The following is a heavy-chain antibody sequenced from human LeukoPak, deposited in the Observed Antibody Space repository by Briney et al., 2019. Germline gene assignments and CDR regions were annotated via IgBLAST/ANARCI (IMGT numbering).Heavy chain of an antibody. CDR1: GGSISSYY. CDR2: IYTSGST. CDR3: ATYDYSNYYMDV. J-gene: IGHJ6*03. D-gene: IGHD4-11*01. Sequence: SETLSLTCTVSGGSISSYYWSWIRQPAGKGLEWIWRIYTSGSTNYNPSLKSRVTMSVDTSKNQFSLKLSSVTAADTAVYYCATYDYSNYYMDVWGKGTTVTVSS. V-gene: IGHV4-4*07.